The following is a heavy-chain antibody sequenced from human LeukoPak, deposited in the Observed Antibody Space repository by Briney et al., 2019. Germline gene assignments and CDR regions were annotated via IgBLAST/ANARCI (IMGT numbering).Heavy chain of an antibody. Sequence: GRSLRLSCAASGFTFSSYAMHWVRQAPGKGLEWVAVISYDGSNKYYADSVKGRFTISRDNSKNTLYLQMNSLRAEDTAVYYCARDGPAPLYYYDSSAFDYWGQGTLVTVSS. D-gene: IGHD3-22*01. CDR1: GFTFSSYA. CDR3: ARDGPAPLYYYDSSAFDY. V-gene: IGHV3-30-3*01. J-gene: IGHJ4*02. CDR2: ISYDGSNK.